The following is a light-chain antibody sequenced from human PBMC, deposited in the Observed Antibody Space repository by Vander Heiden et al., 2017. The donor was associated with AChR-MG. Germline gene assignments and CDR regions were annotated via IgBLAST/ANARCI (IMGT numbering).Light chain of an antibody. CDR1: RGSIASNY. V-gene: IGLV6-57*02. Sequence: NFMLTPPHPVSQSPATTVTISCTCSRGSIASNYVQWYQQRPGSAPTTVIYADTQSPSWVPDRFSGSIDSSSNSASLTITGLKTEDEADYYCQSYYSSRVVFGVGTKLTVL. CDR3: QSYYSSRVV. J-gene: IGLJ2*01. CDR2: ADT.